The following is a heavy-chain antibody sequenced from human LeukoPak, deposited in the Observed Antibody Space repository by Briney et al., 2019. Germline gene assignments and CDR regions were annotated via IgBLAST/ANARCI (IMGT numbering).Heavy chain of an antibody. CDR1: GFTFSSYW. J-gene: IGHJ4*02. Sequence: GGSLRLSCAASGFTFSSYWMSWVRQAPGKGLEGVSVISYDGSNKYYADSVKGRFTISRDNSKNTLYLQMNSLRAEDTAVYYCANSGYDYSFDYWGQGTLVTVSS. D-gene: IGHD5-12*01. CDR2: ISYDGSNK. V-gene: IGHV3-30-3*01. CDR3: ANSGYDYSFDY.